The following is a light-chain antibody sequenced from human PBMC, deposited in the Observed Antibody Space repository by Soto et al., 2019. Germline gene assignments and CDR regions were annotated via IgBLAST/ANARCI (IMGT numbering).Light chain of an antibody. Sequence: DIQMTQSPSTLSASVGDRVTITCRASQSISSWLAWYQQKPGKAPKLLIYDASSLESGVPSRFSGSGSGTEFTLTISSLQPDDFATYYCQQYNSYSPWTFGGGTKVDI. CDR3: QQYNSYSPWT. CDR1: QSISSW. J-gene: IGKJ4*02. V-gene: IGKV1-5*01. CDR2: DAS.